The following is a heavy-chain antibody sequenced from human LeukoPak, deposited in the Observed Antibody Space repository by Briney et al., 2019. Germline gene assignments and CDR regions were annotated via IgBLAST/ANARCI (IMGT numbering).Heavy chain of an antibody. J-gene: IGHJ4*02. V-gene: IGHV3-30*04. CDR2: ISYDGSNK. Sequence: GGSLRLSCAASGFTFSSYAMHWVRQAPCQELEWVAVISYDGSNKYYADSVKGRFTISRDNSKNTLYLQMNSLRAEDTAVYYCAKDRWELLLSYYFDYWGQGTLVTVSS. CDR3: AKDRWELLLSYYFDY. D-gene: IGHD1-26*01. CDR1: GFTFSSYA.